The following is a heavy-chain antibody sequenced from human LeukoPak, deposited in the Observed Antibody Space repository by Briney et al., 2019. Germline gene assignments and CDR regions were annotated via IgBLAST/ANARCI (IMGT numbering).Heavy chain of an antibody. D-gene: IGHD5-24*01. CDR1: GGSFSSGLYY. CDR3: ARDSRRDGYNLGY. V-gene: IGHV4-61*02. Sequence: SETLSLTCTVSGGSFSSGLYYWTWIRQPAGKGLEWIGRIYISGSTNYNPSLKSRVTISRDTSKNEFSLKLSSVTAADTAVYYCARDSRRDGYNLGYWGRGTLVTVSS. J-gene: IGHJ4*02. CDR2: IYISGST.